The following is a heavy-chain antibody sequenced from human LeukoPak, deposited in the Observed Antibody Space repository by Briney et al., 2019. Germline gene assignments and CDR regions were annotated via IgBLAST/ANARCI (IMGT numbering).Heavy chain of an antibody. CDR3: AGDTRDTAMVTGGWFDH. CDR1: GGSISSGGYY. Sequence: PSQTLSLTCTVSGGSISSGGYYWSWVRQHPGRGLEWIGYIYYSGSTYYNPPLKSRVTISVDTSKNQFSLKLSSVTAADTAVYYCAGDTRDTAMVTGGWFDHWGQGTLVTVSS. D-gene: IGHD5-18*01. CDR2: IYYSGST. J-gene: IGHJ5*02. V-gene: IGHV4-31*03.